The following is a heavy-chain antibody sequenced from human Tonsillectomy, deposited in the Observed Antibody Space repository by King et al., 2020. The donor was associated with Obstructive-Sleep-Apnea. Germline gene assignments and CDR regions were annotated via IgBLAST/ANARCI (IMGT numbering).Heavy chain of an antibody. J-gene: IGHJ5*02. CDR1: GYTFTGYY. D-gene: IGHD6-19*01. Sequence: QLVQSGAEVKKPGASVKVSCKASGYTFTGYYMHWVRQAPGQGLEWMGWINPNSGDTNYAQKFQGRVTMTRDSSINTAYMELSVLRSDDTAVYYCARGGAVASTFWPNWFDPWGKGTQVTVSS. CDR2: INPNSGDT. CDR3: ARGGAVASTFWPNWFDP. V-gene: IGHV1-2*02.